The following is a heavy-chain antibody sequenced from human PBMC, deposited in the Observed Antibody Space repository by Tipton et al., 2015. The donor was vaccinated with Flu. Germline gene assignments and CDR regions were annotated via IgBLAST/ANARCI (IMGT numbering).Heavy chain of an antibody. CDR1: GGSISSYY. CDR3: ARVQGEYDILTGYLFYGMDV. CDR2: IYYSGST. Sequence: TLSLTCTVSGGSISSYYWSWIRQPPGKGLEWTGYIYYSGSTNYNPSLKSRVTISADTSKNQFSLKLSSVTAADTAVYYCARVQGEYDILTGYLFYGMDVWGQGTTVTVSS. D-gene: IGHD3-9*01. J-gene: IGHJ6*02. V-gene: IGHV4-59*01.